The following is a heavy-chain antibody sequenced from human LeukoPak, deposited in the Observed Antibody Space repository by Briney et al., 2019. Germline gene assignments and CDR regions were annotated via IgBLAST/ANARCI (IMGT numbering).Heavy chain of an antibody. V-gene: IGHV4-39*01. CDR3: ARHGGAYSFDY. D-gene: IGHD4-11*01. CDR2: IHYTGST. J-gene: IGHJ4*02. Sequence: SETLSLTCTVSGDPISSSSYYWVWLRQPPGKGLEWIATIHYTGSTYYNPSLKSRVTISVDTSKNQFSLKLSSVTAADTAMYYCARHGGAYSFDYWGQGTLVTVSS. CDR1: GDPISSSSYY.